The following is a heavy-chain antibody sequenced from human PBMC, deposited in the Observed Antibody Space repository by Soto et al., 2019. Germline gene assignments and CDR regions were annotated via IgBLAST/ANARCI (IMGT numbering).Heavy chain of an antibody. J-gene: IGHJ2*01. Sequence: QVQLQESGPGLVKPSETLSLTCTVSGGFISSYYWSWIRQPPGKGLEWIGYIYYSGSTNHNPSLRSRATISVDTSKNQFSLKLSSVTAADTAVYYCARVHVDYWYFDLWGRGTLVTVSS. V-gene: IGHV4-59*01. CDR3: ARVHVDYWYFDL. CDR2: IYYSGST. CDR1: GGFISSYY.